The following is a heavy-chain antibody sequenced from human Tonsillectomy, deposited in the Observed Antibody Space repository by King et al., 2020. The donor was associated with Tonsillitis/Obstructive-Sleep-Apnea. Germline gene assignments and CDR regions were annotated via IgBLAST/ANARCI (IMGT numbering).Heavy chain of an antibody. J-gene: IGHJ4*02. CDR2: ISGSGGNT. Sequence: QLVESGGGLVQPGGSLRLSCAASGFTFSSYAMSWVRPAPGKGLEWVYAISGSGGNTYYADSVKGRFTISRDNSKSMLYLQMNCLRAKDNAVFYCASGGWYYPFFDYWGQGTLVTVSS. D-gene: IGHD2-15*01. CDR3: ASGGWYYPFFDY. V-gene: IGHV3-23*04. CDR1: GFTFSSYA.